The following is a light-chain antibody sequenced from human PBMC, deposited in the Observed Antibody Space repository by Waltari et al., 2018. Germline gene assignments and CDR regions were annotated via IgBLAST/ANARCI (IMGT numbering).Light chain of an antibody. CDR2: DAS. CDR3: QQRSTWPSIT. CDR1: QSVNTN. J-gene: IGKJ5*01. Sequence: EIVLTQSPATLSLSPGDRGTLPCRASQSVNTNLAWYQQKPGQAPRLLIYDASTRATGIPARFSGSGSGTDFTLTISSLEREDFAVYYCQQRSTWPSITFGQGTRLEIK. V-gene: IGKV3-11*01.